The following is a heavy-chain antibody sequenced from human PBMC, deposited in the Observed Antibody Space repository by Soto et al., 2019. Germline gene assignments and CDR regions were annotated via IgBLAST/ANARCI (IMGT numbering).Heavy chain of an antibody. J-gene: IGHJ5*02. Sequence: PGVSLRLSCAASGFTFSSYGMHWVRQAPGKGLEWVAVISYDGSNKYYADSVKGRFTISRDNSKNTLYLQMNSLRAEDTAVYYCAPILGQVRYFDWSANWFDPWGKGTRVTVSS. D-gene: IGHD3-9*01. V-gene: IGHV3-30*03. CDR3: APILGQVRYFDWSANWFDP. CDR1: GFTFSSYG. CDR2: ISYDGSNK.